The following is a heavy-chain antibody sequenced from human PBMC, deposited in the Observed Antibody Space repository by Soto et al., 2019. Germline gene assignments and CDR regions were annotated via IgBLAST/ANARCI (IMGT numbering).Heavy chain of an antibody. D-gene: IGHD5-12*01. V-gene: IGHV3-33*01. CDR1: GFTFSSYG. Sequence: QVQLVESGGGVVQPGRSLRLSCAASGFTFSSYGMHWVRQAPGKGLEWVAVIWYDGSNKYYADSVKGRFTISRDNSKNTLYLQMNSLRAEDTAVYYCARLNSGYDSYYYYYYMDVWGKGTTVTVSS. CDR2: IWYDGSNK. J-gene: IGHJ6*03. CDR3: ARLNSGYDSYYYYYYMDV.